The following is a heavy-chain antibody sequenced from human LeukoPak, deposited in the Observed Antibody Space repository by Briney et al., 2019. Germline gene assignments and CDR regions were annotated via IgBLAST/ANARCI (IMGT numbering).Heavy chain of an antibody. V-gene: IGHV3-30*02. CDR3: AKESDSGYHSEGPKN. CDR2: VRNDGSNE. D-gene: IGHD5-12*01. CDR1: GFVLSDYD. J-gene: IGHJ4*02. Sequence: GGSLRLSCAASGFVLSDYDMHWVRQAPGKGLEWVAFVRNDGSNEYYVGSVKGRFTISRDKPKNTLYLQMNSLRAEDTAVYSCAKESDSGYHSEGPKNWGLGTLVTVSS.